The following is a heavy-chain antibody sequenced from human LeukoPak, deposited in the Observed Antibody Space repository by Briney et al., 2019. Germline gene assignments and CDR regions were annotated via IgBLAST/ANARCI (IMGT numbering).Heavy chain of an antibody. CDR1: GFTFSSYW. CDR2: IKQDGSEK. D-gene: IGHD6-13*01. CDR3: AKGLEYEQQLVSGFDY. J-gene: IGHJ4*02. V-gene: IGHV3-7*01. Sequence: PGGSLRLSCAASGFTFSSYWMSWVRQAPGKGLEWVANIKQDGSEKYYVDSVKGRFTISRDNAKNSLYLQMNSLRAEDTAVYYCAKGLEYEQQLVSGFDYWGQGTLVTVSS.